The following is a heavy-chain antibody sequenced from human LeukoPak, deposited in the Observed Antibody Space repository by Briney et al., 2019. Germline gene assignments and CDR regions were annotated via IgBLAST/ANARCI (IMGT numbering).Heavy chain of an antibody. J-gene: IGHJ3*02. V-gene: IGHV3-30-3*01. CDR2: ISYDGSNE. CDR3: AREIFNAFDI. CDR1: GFTFRSYA. Sequence: GRSLRLSCAASGFTFRSYAMHWVRQVPGEGLEWVAVISYDGSNEDYADSVKGRLTISRDNSKNTLYLQMNSLRIEDTAVYYCAREIFNAFDIWGQGTMVTVSS.